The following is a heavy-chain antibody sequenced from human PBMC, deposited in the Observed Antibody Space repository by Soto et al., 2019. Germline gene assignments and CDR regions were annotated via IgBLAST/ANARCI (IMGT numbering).Heavy chain of an antibody. J-gene: IGHJ4*02. CDR2: INPSGGST. CDR1: GYTFTSYY. CDR3: ARDAYSSGWYDY. D-gene: IGHD6-19*01. Sequence: QVQLVQSGAEVKKPGASVKVTCKASGYTFTSYYMHWVRQAPGQGLELMGIINPSGGSTSYAQKFQGRVTMSRDTSPSTVYLELRSLRAEETAVYYCARDAYSSGWYDYWGQGNIVPVSS. V-gene: IGHV1-46*01.